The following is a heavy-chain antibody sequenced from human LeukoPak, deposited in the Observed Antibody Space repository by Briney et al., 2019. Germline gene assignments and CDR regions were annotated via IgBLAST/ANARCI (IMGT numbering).Heavy chain of an antibody. J-gene: IGHJ4*02. CDR3: ARNSPAEIQLFDY. D-gene: IGHD5-18*01. CDR2: ISYGGSNK. CDR1: GFTFSSYA. Sequence: GGSLRLSCAASGFTFSSYAMHWVRQAPGKGLEWVAVISYGGSNKYYADSVKGRFTISRDNSKNTLYLQMNSLRAEDTAVYYCARNSPAEIQLFDYWGQGTLVTVSS. V-gene: IGHV3-30-3*01.